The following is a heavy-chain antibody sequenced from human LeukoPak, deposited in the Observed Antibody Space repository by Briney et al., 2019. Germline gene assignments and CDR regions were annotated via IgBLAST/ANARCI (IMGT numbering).Heavy chain of an antibody. V-gene: IGHV4-61*02. CDR2: VYTSGST. J-gene: IGHJ6*03. Sequence: PSETLSLTCTVSGGSMSVGSYYWSWIRQPAGKGLEWIGRVYTSGSTNYNPSLKSRVTISIDTSKNQFSLKLTSVTAADTAVYYCARGDSSTDSSRDYYYYMDVWGKGTTVTVSS. CDR1: GGSMSVGSYY. CDR3: ARGDSSTDSSRDYYYYMDV. D-gene: IGHD6-13*01.